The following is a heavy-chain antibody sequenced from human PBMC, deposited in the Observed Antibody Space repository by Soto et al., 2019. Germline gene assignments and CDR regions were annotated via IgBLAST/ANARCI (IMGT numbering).Heavy chain of an antibody. CDR2: ISGRGST. V-gene: IGHV3-53*01. D-gene: IGHD1-1*01. Sequence: GGSLRLSCAVSGFTVGSYYMNWVRQAPGKGLEWVSLISGRGSTSFADSVKGRFTISRDNSRNTLYRQMNSLRAEDTAVYYCARATTNWNDPVGYFDYWGQGALVTVSS. CDR3: ARATTNWNDPVGYFDY. J-gene: IGHJ4*02. CDR1: GFTVGSYY.